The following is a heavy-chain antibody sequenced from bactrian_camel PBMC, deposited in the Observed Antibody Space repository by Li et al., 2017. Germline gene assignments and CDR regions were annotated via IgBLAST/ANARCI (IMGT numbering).Heavy chain of an antibody. CDR3: ATSEGGC. J-gene: IGHJ4*01. V-gene: IGHV3S40*01. CDR2: YETRERTT. CDR1: GSILNSNC. Sequence: DVQLVESGGGSVQAGGSLRPSCAASGSILNSNCMGWFRHLPGKDKEGVATYETRERTTAYADSVEDRFTISRDNAKSTVSLQMTNLKPEDAAVYHCATSEGGCRGPGTQVTVS. D-gene: IGHD4*01.